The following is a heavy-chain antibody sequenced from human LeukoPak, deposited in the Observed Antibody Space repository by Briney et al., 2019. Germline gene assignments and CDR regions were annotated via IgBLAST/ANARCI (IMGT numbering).Heavy chain of an antibody. CDR2: IYYSGST. D-gene: IGHD6-19*01. CDR3: ASTTYRRGRYNFDY. CDR1: GDSINSYY. J-gene: IGHJ4*02. V-gene: IGHV4-59*01. Sequence: PSETLSLTCTVSGDSINSYYWSWIRQPPGKGLEWIGYIYYSGSTNCNPSVKSRVTISVDTSKKQFSLKLSSVIAADTAVYYCASTTYRRGRYNFDYWGQGTLVTVSS.